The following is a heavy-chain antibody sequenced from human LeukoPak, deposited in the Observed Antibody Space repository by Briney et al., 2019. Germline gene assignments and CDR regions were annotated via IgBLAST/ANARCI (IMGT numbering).Heavy chain of an antibody. D-gene: IGHD1-26*01. Sequence: GASVKVSCKASGYTFTGYYMHWVRQAPGQGLEWMGWINPNSGGTNYAQKSQGRVTMTRDTSISTAYMELSRLRSDDTAVYYCARDRSGYSGFGGGDAFDIWGQGTMVTVSS. CDR3: ARDRSGYSGFGGGDAFDI. CDR2: INPNSGGT. CDR1: GYTFTGYY. V-gene: IGHV1-2*02. J-gene: IGHJ3*02.